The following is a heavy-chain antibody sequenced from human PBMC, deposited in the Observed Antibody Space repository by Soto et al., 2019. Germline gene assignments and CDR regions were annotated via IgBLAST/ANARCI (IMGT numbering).Heavy chain of an antibody. CDR3: AKDILDYDFRSGYSPDAFDI. CDR2: ISGSGGST. Sequence: WGSLRLSCAASGLTFSRCAMSWVRQAPGKGLEWVSAISGSGGSTYYADSVKGRFTISRDNSKNTLYLQMNSLRAEDTAVYYCAKDILDYDFRSGYSPDAFDIWGQGTMVTVSS. V-gene: IGHV3-23*01. CDR1: GLTFSRCA. D-gene: IGHD3-3*01. J-gene: IGHJ3*02.